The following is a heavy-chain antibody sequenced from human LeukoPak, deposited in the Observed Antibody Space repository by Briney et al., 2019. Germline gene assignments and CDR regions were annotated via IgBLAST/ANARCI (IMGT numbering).Heavy chain of an antibody. D-gene: IGHD5-18*01. CDR3: ARVGLQLWLPYNWFDP. CDR2: ISAYNGNT. J-gene: IGHJ5*02. CDR1: GGTFSSYA. Sequence: ASVKVSCKASGGTFSSYAISWVRQAPGQGLEWMGWISAYNGNTNYAQKLQGRVTMTTDTSTSTAYMELRSLRSDDTAVYYCARVGLQLWLPYNWFDPWGQGTLVTVSS. V-gene: IGHV1-18*01.